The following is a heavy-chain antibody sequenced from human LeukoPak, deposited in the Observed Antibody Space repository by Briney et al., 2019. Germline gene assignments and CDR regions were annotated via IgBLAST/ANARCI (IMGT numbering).Heavy chain of an antibody. CDR2: ISSSSSNI. Sequence: GGSLRLSWAASGFTFSSYSMKWVRQPRGRGLEWVSYISSSSSNIYYADSVKGRFTISRDNAKNSLYLQMNSLRAEHTAVYYCARDHQPTYYYDSSGFDYWGEGTLVTVSS. CDR1: GFTFSSYS. J-gene: IGHJ4*02. CDR3: ARDHQPTYYYDSSGFDY. D-gene: IGHD3-22*01. V-gene: IGHV3-48*01.